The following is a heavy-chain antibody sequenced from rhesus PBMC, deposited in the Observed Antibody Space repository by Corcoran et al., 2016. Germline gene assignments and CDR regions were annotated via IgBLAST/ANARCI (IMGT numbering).Heavy chain of an antibody. J-gene: IGHJ4*01. V-gene: IGHV4-122*02. CDR1: GYSLSSGYG. CDR2: LSYSWST. D-gene: IGHD5-12*01. CDR3: ARVDTATETFDY. Sequence: QLQLQESGPGLVKPSETLSLTGAVSGYSLSSGYGWRWIRQPPGKGLEWIGYLSYSWSTSYTPSLMSRVTISRDTSKNQFSLKLSSVTAADTAVYYCARVDTATETFDYWGQGVLVTVSS.